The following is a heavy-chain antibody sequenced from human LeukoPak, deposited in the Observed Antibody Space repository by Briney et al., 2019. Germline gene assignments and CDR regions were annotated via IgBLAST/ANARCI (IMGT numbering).Heavy chain of an antibody. CDR2: VYYNGGT. CDR1: GGSISNYY. D-gene: IGHD6-13*01. Sequence: PSDTLSLTCTVSGGSISNYYWSWIRQPPGKGLEWMGYVYYNGGTNYNPSLKSRVSMSVDTSKKQFSLNLSSVTAADTAVYYCARQGRYMAAAGTPNFDYWGQGTLVTVSS. J-gene: IGHJ4*02. V-gene: IGHV4-59*08. CDR3: ARQGRYMAAAGTPNFDY.